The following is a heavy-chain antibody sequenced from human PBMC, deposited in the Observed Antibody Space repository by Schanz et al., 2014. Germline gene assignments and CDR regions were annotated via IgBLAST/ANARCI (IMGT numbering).Heavy chain of an antibody. CDR1: GDTFDNFG. CDR3: ARDRWNYEGGIFDI. CDR2: FMPFLGIT. Sequence: QVQLVQSGAEVKKPGSSVKVSCKATGDTFDNFGISWVRQAPGQGPEWIGRFMPFLGITNLAQKFQDRVSMTADKATSTDDMELSGLRSEDTAMYYCARDRWNYEGGIFDIWGQGPMVTVSS. V-gene: IGHV1-69*04. J-gene: IGHJ3*02. D-gene: IGHD1-7*01.